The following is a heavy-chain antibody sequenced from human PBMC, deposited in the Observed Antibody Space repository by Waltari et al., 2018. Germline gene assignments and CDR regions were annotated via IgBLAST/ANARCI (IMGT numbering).Heavy chain of an antibody. CDR1: GFCFAYTW. Sequence: EVQLVESEGGLVHPGGSLITSCASSGFCFAYTWMHWVRQAPGKGLVWVSRVSSDGSSTDYAASVKGRFTISRDNAQNTLYLQMNSLRAEDTAVYYCTRSALVVQYYFDYWGQGTLVTVSS. CDR2: VSSDGSST. V-gene: IGHV3-74*01. J-gene: IGHJ4*02. D-gene: IGHD2-15*01. CDR3: TRSALVVQYYFDY.